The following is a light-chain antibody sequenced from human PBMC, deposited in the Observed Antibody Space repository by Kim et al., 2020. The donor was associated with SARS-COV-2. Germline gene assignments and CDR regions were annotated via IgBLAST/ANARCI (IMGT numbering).Light chain of an antibody. CDR2: GAS. V-gene: IGKV3-20*01. CDR1: QTVSNSY. Sequence: LSPEERAPLSCRASQTVSNSYLAWYQQRPGQAPRLLMYGASSRAIGIPDRFSGSGSGTDFTLTISRLEPEDFAVYYCEQYGSSPYTFGQGTKLEI. CDR3: EQYGSSPYT. J-gene: IGKJ2*01.